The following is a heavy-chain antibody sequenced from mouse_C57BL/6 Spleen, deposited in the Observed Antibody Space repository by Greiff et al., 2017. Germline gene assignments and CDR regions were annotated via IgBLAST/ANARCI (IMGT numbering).Heavy chain of an antibody. J-gene: IGHJ4*01. CDR1: GFNITDYY. CDR2: IDPEDGDT. V-gene: IGHV14-2*01. Sequence: EVQLQQSGAELVKPGASVKLSCTASGFNITDYYMHWVKQRTEQGLEWIGRIDPEDGDTKYAPKFQGKATITADTSSNTAYLQLSSLTSEDTAVFYCARDWDYAMDYWGQGTSVTVSS. CDR3: ARDWDYAMDY. D-gene: IGHD4-1*01.